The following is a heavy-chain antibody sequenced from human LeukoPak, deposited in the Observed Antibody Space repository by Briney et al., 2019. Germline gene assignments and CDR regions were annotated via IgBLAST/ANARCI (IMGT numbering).Heavy chain of an antibody. D-gene: IGHD3-3*01. CDR3: AKHWSDEVIGFFDN. CDR1: GFIFSNYA. Sequence: GGSLRLSCAASGFIFSNYAMSWVRQAPGKGLEWVSVMGNSDASAFYVDSVKARFTISRDNSKNTLSLQMDSLRAEDTAIYYCAKHWSDEVIGFFDNWGQGTLVTVSS. V-gene: IGHV3-23*01. J-gene: IGHJ4*02. CDR2: MGNSDASA.